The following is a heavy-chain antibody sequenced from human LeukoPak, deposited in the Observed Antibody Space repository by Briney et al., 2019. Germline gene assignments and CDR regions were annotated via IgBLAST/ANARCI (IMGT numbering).Heavy chain of an antibody. V-gene: IGHV3-23*01. J-gene: IGHJ4*02. Sequence: GGSLRLSCAASGFTFRNYAMSWVRQAPGKGLERVSGISSDGRAFYADSVKGRFTISRDNSKNTLYLQMNSLRAEDTAVYYCAKEAAVIAIPYFDYWGQGTLVTVSS. CDR2: ISSDGRA. CDR1: GFTFRNYA. CDR3: AKEAAVIAIPYFDY. D-gene: IGHD2-21*01.